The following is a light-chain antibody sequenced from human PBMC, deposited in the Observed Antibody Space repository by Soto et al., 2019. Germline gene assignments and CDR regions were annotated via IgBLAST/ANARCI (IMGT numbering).Light chain of an antibody. V-gene: IGLV1-47*02. Sequence: QSVLTQPPSASETPGQRVTISCSGGSSNIGSNFVYWYQQLPGTAPKLLIYTDNQRPSGVPGRFSGSKSGTSASLAISGLRSEDEAHYYCAAWDDTLSGRVFGTGTKVTVL. CDR2: TDN. CDR1: SSNIGSNF. J-gene: IGLJ1*01. CDR3: AAWDDTLSGRV.